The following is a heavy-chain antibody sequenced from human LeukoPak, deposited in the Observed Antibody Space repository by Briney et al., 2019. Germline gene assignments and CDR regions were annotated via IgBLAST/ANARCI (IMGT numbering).Heavy chain of an antibody. Sequence: GGSLRLSCAASGFTFSSYWMHWVRQAPGKGLVWVSRINSDGSSISYADSVKGRFTISRDNAKNTLYLQMNSLRAEDTAVYYCARDRSTGEEDYWGQGTLVTVSS. V-gene: IGHV3-74*01. D-gene: IGHD7-27*01. J-gene: IGHJ4*02. CDR3: ARDRSTGEEDY. CDR1: GFTFSSYW. CDR2: INSDGSSI.